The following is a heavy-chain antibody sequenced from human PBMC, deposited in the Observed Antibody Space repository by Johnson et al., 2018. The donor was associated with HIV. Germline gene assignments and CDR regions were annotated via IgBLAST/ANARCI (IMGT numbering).Heavy chain of an antibody. J-gene: IGHJ3*02. CDR3: ARRSGYAFDI. CDR2: IRYDGSNK. CDR1: GFTFDDYG. V-gene: IGHV3-30*02. D-gene: IGHD5-24*01. Sequence: QVQLVESGGGVVRPGGSLRLSCAASGFTFDDYGMTWVRQAPGKGLEWVAFIRYDGSNKYYADSVKGRFTISRDNSKNTLYLQMSGLRVEDTAVYYCARRSGYAFDIWGQGTMVTVSS.